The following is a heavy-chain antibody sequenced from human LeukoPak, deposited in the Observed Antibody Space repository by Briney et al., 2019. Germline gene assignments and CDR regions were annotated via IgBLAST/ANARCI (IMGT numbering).Heavy chain of an antibody. CDR1: GLTVSNNY. J-gene: IGHJ4*02. CDR2: ISGSGGST. Sequence: GGSLRLSCAASGLTVSNNYMSWVRQAPGKGLEWVSVISGSGGSTYYADSVKGRFTISRDNSQNTLYLQMNSLRAEDTAVYYCVKRRYDSSGYFDYWGQGTLVTVSS. D-gene: IGHD3-22*01. CDR3: VKRRYDSSGYFDY. V-gene: IGHV3-23*01.